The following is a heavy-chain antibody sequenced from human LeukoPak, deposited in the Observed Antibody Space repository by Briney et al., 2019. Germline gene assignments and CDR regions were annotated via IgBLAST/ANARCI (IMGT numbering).Heavy chain of an antibody. V-gene: IGHV1-69*05. Sequence: SVKVSCKASGGTFSSYAFSWMRQAPGQGLEWMGRIIPIYDPVDYAQRFQGRVTITTDESTNTVYMELSSLRYEDTAVYYCAREPLGCGGDCHFDYWGQGTLVTVSS. D-gene: IGHD2-21*02. CDR2: IIPIYDPV. CDR1: GGTFSSYA. J-gene: IGHJ4*02. CDR3: AREPLGCGGDCHFDY.